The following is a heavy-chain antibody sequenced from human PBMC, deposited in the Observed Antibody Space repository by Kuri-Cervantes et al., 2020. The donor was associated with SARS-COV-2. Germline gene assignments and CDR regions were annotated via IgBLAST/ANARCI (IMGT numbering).Heavy chain of an antibody. V-gene: IGHV3-74*01. Sequence: GESLKICCKCAGFTFSSYWMHWVRQAPGKGLVWVSRINSDGSSTSYAHSVKGRFTISRDNARNSLYLQMSSLRAEDTALYYCAKDKEIYGDLSHFDYWGQGTLVTVSS. CDR3: AKDKEIYGDLSHFDY. D-gene: IGHD4-17*01. CDR2: INSDGSST. J-gene: IGHJ4*02. CDR1: GFTFSSYW.